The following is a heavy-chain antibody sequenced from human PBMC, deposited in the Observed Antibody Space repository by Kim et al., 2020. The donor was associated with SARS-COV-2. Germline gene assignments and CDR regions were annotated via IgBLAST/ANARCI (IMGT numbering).Heavy chain of an antibody. J-gene: IGHJ4*02. Sequence: GGSLRLSCAASGFTFSDYYMSWIRQAPGKGLEWVSYISSSSSYTNYADSVKGRFTISRDNAKNSLYLQMNSLRAEDTAVYYCARLKGPWLVQMFDYWGQGTLVTVSS. V-gene: IGHV3-11*03. CDR1: GFTFSDYY. D-gene: IGHD6-19*01. CDR3: ARLKGPWLVQMFDY. CDR2: ISSSSSYT.